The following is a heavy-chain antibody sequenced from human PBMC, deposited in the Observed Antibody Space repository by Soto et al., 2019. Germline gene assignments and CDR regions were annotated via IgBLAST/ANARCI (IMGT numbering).Heavy chain of an antibody. CDR2: IKQDGSEK. Sequence: EVQLVESGGGLVQPGGSLRLSCAASGFTFSSYWMSWVRQAPGKGLEWVANIKQDGSEKYYVDSVKGRFTISRDNAKNSLYLQMNSLRAEDTAVYHCARTYYDFWSGYYTGYYFDYWGQGTLVTVSS. V-gene: IGHV3-7*01. J-gene: IGHJ4*02. CDR1: GFTFSSYW. D-gene: IGHD3-3*01. CDR3: ARTYYDFWSGYYTGYYFDY.